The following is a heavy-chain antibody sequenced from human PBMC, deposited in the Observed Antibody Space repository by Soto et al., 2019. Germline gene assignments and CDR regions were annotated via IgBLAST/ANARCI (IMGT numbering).Heavy chain of an antibody. D-gene: IGHD1-1*01. CDR3: ARLLDRRGRRFDP. CDR1: GYTFTSYD. CDR2: MNPNSGNT. Sequence: QVQLVQSGAEVKKPGASVKVSCKASGYTFTSYDINWVRQATGQGLEWMGWMNPNSGNTGYAQKFKGRVXXTXNXXISTAYMELSSLRSEDTAVYYCARLLDRRGRRFDPWGQGTLVTVSS. J-gene: IGHJ5*02. V-gene: IGHV1-8*01.